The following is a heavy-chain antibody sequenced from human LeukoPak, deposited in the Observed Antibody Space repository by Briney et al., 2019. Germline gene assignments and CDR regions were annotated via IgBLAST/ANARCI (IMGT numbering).Heavy chain of an antibody. Sequence: ASVKVSCKASGYTSTSYAMHWVRQAPGQRLEWMGWINAGNGNTKYSQKFQGRVTITRDTSASTAYMELSSLRSEDTAVYYCARLRVGYCSSTSCYYYYYGMDVWGQGTTVTVSS. CDR2: INAGNGNT. D-gene: IGHD2-2*01. V-gene: IGHV1-3*01. CDR3: ARLRVGYCSSTSCYYYYYGMDV. CDR1: GYTSTSYA. J-gene: IGHJ6*02.